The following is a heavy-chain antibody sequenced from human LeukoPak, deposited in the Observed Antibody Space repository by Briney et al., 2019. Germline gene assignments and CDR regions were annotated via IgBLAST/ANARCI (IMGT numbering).Heavy chain of an antibody. CDR2: INSDGSST. D-gene: IGHD3-22*01. J-gene: IGHJ4*02. CDR1: GFTFSSYW. CDR3: AKDLYYYDSSGYLDY. Sequence: GGSLRLSCAASGFTFSSYWMHWVRQAPGKGLVWVSRINSDGSSTSYADSVKGRFTISRDNAKNTLYLQMNSLRAEDTAVYYCAKDLYYYDSSGYLDYWGQGTLVTVSS. V-gene: IGHV3-74*01.